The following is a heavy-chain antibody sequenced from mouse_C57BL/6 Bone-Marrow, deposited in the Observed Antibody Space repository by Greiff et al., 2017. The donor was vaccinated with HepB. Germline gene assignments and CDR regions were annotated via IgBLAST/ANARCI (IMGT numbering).Heavy chain of an antibody. CDR2: IDPANGNT. V-gene: IGHV14-3*01. CDR1: GFNIKNTY. CDR3: ARRHEFAY. Sequence: DVQLVESVAELVRPGASVKLSCTASGFNIKNTYMHGVKQRPEQGLEWIGRIDPANGNTKYAPKFQGKATITADTSSNTAYLQLSSLTSEDTAIYYCARRHEFAYWGQGTLVTVSA. J-gene: IGHJ3*01.